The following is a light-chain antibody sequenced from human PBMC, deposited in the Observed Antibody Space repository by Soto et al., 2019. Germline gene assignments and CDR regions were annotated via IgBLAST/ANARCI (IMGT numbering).Light chain of an antibody. CDR3: QQSNILPPT. V-gene: IGKV1-39*01. CDR2: AAS. Sequence: DIEMTQSPSSLSASIGGRVTISCRASQSITTYLNWYQQKPGKAPKLLIFAASTLQSGVPSRFSGSGSGTDFTLNISSLQPEDFATYYCQQSNILPPTFGQGTKLEIK. J-gene: IGKJ2*01. CDR1: QSITTY.